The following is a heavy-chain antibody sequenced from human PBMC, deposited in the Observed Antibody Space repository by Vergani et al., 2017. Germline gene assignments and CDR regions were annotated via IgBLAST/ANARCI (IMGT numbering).Heavy chain of an antibody. CDR2: ISASGAPT. CDR1: GFTFSNSA. Sequence: EVHLLESGGGLVQSGGSLRLSCAASGFTFSNSAVSWVRQAPGRGLAWVSSISASGAPTYYADSVKGRVTISRDNSKNTLSLQMNSLTAEDTAIYYCAGPQGTSAYYYGGFDYWGQGILVTVSS. V-gene: IGHV3-23*01. CDR3: AGPQGTSAYYYGGFDY. D-gene: IGHD3-22*01. J-gene: IGHJ4*02.